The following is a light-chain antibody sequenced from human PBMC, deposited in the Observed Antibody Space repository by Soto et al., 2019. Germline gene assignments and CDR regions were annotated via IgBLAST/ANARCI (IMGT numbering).Light chain of an antibody. Sequence: QSVLTQPASVSGSPGQSITISCTGTNSDIGAYDSVSWFQQHPSEAPKLMIYDVTNRPSGISNRFSGSKFDNTASLTISGLQAEDEADYYCASYTTTGTVLFGAGTKLTVL. J-gene: IGLJ3*02. CDR3: ASYTTTGTVL. CDR1: NSDIGAYDS. CDR2: DVT. V-gene: IGLV2-14*03.